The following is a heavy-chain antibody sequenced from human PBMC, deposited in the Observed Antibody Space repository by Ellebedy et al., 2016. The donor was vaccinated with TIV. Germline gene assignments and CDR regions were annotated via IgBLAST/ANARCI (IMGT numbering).Heavy chain of an antibody. D-gene: IGHD2/OR15-2a*01. V-gene: IGHV1-2*02. CDR2: INPNSGGT. CDR1: GYTFTGYY. CDR3: AREKKRINSAFDI. Sequence: AASVKVSCKASGYTFTGYYIHWVRQAPGQGLEWMGWINPNSGGTKYAQKFQGRVTLTRATSISTAYMELSRLRSDDTDVYYCAREKKRINSAFDIWGQGTMVTVSS. J-gene: IGHJ3*02.